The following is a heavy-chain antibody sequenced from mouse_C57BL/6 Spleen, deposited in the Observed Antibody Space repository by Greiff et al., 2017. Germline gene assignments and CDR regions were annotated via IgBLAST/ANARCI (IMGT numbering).Heavy chain of an antibody. J-gene: IGHJ4*01. CDR2: IHPSDSDT. CDR3: AMATTVVGDYYAMDY. D-gene: IGHD1-1*01. CDR1: GYTFTSYW. V-gene: IGHV1-74*01. Sequence: VQLQQPGAELVKPGASVKVSCKASGYTFTSYWMHWVKQRPGQGLEWIGRIHPSDSDTNYNQKFKGKATLTVDKSSSTAYMQLSSLTSEDSAVYYCAMATTVVGDYYAMDYWGQGTSVTVSS.